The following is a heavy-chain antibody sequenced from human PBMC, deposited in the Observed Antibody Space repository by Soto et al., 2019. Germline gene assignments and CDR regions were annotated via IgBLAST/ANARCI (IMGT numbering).Heavy chain of an antibody. CDR3: ASKFGELLADAFDI. J-gene: IGHJ3*02. D-gene: IGHD3-10*01. CDR1: GGSISSGGYS. V-gene: IGHV4-30-2*01. Sequence: ASETLSLTCAVSGGSISSGGYSWSWIRQPPGKGLERIGYIYHSGSTYYNPSLKSRVTISVDKSKNQFSLKLSSVTAADTAVYYCASKFGELLADAFDIWGQGTTVTVSS. CDR2: IYHSGST.